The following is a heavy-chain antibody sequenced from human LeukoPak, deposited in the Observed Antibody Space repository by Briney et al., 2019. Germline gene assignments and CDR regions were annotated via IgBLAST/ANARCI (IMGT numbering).Heavy chain of an antibody. J-gene: IGHJ4*02. D-gene: IGHD6-19*01. Sequence: ASVKASCKASGGTFSSYGIGWVRQAPGQGLEWMGIINPSGGSTSYAQKFQGRVTMTRDTSTSTVYMELSSLRSEDTAVYYCAREPGIAVAGFDYWGQGTLVTVSS. CDR1: GGTFSSYG. CDR2: INPSGGST. V-gene: IGHV1-46*01. CDR3: AREPGIAVAGFDY.